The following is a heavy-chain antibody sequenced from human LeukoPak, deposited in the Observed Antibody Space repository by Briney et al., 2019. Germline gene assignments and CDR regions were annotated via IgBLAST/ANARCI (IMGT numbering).Heavy chain of an antibody. CDR2: ASYDGSNT. V-gene: IGHV3-30*04. D-gene: IGHD2-21*02. CDR3: ARDLKNDYYFEP. CDR1: GFTFSSHA. J-gene: IGHJ5*02. Sequence: GGSLRLSCAASGFTFSSHAVHWVRQAPGKGLEWVAAASYDGSNTYSADSVKGRFTISRDNSKNTMYLQMNNLRADDTAVYYCARDLKNDYYFEPWGQGTLVTVSS.